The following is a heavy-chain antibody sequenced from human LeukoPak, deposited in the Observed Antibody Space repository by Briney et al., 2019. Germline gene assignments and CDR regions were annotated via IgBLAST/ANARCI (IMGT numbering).Heavy chain of an antibody. CDR3: ARQVVYYYDSSGYPIFLFDY. CDR2: IYYSGST. V-gene: IGHV4-59*08. D-gene: IGHD3-22*01. CDR1: GGSISSYY. J-gene: IGHJ4*02. Sequence: SETLSLTCTVSGGSISSYYWSWIRQPPGKGLEWIGYIYYSGSTNYNPSLKSRVTISVDTSKNQFSLKLSSVTAADTAVYYCARQVVYYYDSSGYPIFLFDYWGQGTLVTVSS.